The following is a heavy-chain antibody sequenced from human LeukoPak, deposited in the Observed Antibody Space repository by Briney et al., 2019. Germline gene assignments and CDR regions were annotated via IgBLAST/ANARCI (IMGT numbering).Heavy chain of an antibody. V-gene: IGHV3-23*01. D-gene: IGHD4-17*01. CDR2: ISGSGGST. CDR1: GFTFSSYA. CDR3: AKTGYGDYNYYFDY. J-gene: IGHJ4*02. Sequence: PGGSLRLSCAASGFTFSSYAMSWVRRAPGKGLEWVSAISGSGGSTYYADSVKGRFTISRDNSKNTLYLQMNSLRAEDTAVYYCAKTGYGDYNYYFDYWGQGTLVTVSS.